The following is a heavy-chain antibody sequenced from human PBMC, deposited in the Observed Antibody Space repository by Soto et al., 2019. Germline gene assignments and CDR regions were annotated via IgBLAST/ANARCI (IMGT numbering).Heavy chain of an antibody. CDR3: ARKFAPVATPYGAGYNWFDH. Sequence: GASVKVSCKASGYTFTSYGISWVRQAPGQGLEWMGWISAYNGNTNYAQKLQGRVTMTTDTSTSTAYMELRSLRSDDTAVYYCARKFAPVATPYGAGYNWFDHWGQGTLVTVSS. CDR2: ISAYNGNT. J-gene: IGHJ5*02. CDR1: GYTFTSYG. V-gene: IGHV1-18*01. D-gene: IGHD5-12*01.